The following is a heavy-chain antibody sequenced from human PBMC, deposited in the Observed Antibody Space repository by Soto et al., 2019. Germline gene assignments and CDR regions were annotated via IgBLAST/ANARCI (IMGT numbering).Heavy chain of an antibody. CDR1: GFTFSSYA. CDR3: AKVRYEGIAVAGTPFDY. Sequence: EVQLLESGGGLVQPGGSLRLSCAAPGFTFSSYAMSWVRQAPGKGLEWVSAISGSGGSTYYADSVKGRFTISRDNSKNTLYLQMNSLRAEDTAVYYCAKVRYEGIAVAGTPFDYWGQGTLVTVSS. J-gene: IGHJ4*02. D-gene: IGHD6-19*01. V-gene: IGHV3-23*01. CDR2: ISGSGGST.